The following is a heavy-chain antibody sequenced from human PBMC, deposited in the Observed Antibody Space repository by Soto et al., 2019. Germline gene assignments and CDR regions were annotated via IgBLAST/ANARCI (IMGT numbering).Heavy chain of an antibody. V-gene: IGHV4-31*03. Sequence: PXGTLSLTFTVSGGSISSGGYYWSWIRQHPGKGLEWIGYIYYSGSTYYNPSLKSRVTISVGTSKNQFSLKLSSVTAADTAVYYCARDFWSGYFAFDIWGQGTMVTVSS. D-gene: IGHD3-3*01. CDR2: IYYSGST. J-gene: IGHJ3*02. CDR1: GGSISSGGYY. CDR3: ARDFWSGYFAFDI.